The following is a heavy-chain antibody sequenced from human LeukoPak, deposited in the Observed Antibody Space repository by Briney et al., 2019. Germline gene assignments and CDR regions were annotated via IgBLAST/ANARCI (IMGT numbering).Heavy chain of an antibody. J-gene: IGHJ6*02. CDR1: GGTFSSYA. CDR2: IIPIFGTA. CDR3: ARDWEIVPAAIHESDYYYYGMDV. D-gene: IGHD2-2*02. Sequence: SVKVSCKASGGTFSSYAISWVRQAPGQGLEWMGGIIPIFGTANYAQKFQGRVTITADKSTSTAYMELSSLRSEDTAVYYCARDWEIVPAAIHESDYYYYGMDVWGQGTTVTVSS. V-gene: IGHV1-69*06.